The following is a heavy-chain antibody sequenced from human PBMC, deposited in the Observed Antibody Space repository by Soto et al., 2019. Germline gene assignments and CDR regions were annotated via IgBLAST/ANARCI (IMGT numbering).Heavy chain of an antibody. CDR3: ARQGGTCWQRCYGMDV. V-gene: IGHV5-51*01. D-gene: IGHD2-21*01. CDR2: IYPGDSDT. CDR1: GYSFTSYW. J-gene: IGHJ6*02. Sequence: GESLKISCKGSGYSFTSYWIGWVLQMPWKGLEWMGIIYPGDSDTRYSPSFQGQVTISADKSISTAYLQWSSLKASDTAIYYCARQGGTCWQRCYGMDVWGQGTTVTVSS.